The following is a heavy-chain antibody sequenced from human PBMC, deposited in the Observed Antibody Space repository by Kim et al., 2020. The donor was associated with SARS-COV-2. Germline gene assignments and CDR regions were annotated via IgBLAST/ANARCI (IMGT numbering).Heavy chain of an antibody. V-gene: IGHV1-3*01. J-gene: IGHJ5*02. Sequence: ASVKVSCKASGYTFTSYAMHWVRQAPGQRLEWMGWINAGNGNTKYSQKFQGRVTITRDTSASTAYMELSSLRSEDTAVYYCARDGQVAAWDYNWFDPWGQGTLVTVSS. CDR1: GYTFTSYA. CDR2: INAGNGNT. D-gene: IGHD2-15*01. CDR3: ARDGQVAAWDYNWFDP.